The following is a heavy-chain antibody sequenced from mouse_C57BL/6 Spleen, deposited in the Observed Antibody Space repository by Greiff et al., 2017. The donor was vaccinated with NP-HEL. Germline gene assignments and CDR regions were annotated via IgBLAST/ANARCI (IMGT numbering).Heavy chain of an antibody. CDR3: ARKDDYGGSYDWYFGV. D-gene: IGHD1-1*01. CDR1: GYTFTSYW. Sequence: VKLQQPGAELVKPGASVKMSCKASGYTFTSYWITWVKQRPGQGLEWIGDIYPGSGSTNYNEKFKSKATLTVDTSSSTAYMQLSSLTSEDSAVYYCARKDDYGGSYDWYFGVWGTGTTVTVSS. J-gene: IGHJ1*03. V-gene: IGHV1-55*01. CDR2: IYPGSGST.